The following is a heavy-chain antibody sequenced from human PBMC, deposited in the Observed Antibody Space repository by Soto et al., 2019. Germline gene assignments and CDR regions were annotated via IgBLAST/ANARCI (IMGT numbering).Heavy chain of an antibody. CDR1: GFTFTNYW. V-gene: IGHV3-7*03. CDR3: ARGMIIAANWFDP. D-gene: IGHD6-13*01. Sequence: PRLSCAASGFTFTNYWMNWVRQAPGKGLEWVANIKQDGSENYYVDSVKGRFTISRDNAKNSLYLQMNSLRAEDTAVYYCARGMIIAANWFDPWGQGTLVTVSS. J-gene: IGHJ5*02. CDR2: IKQDGSEN.